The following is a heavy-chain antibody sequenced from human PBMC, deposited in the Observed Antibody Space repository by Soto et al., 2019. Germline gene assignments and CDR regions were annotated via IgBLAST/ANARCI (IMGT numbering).Heavy chain of an antibody. D-gene: IGHD2-15*01. CDR3: ARRCSGVTCSLYY. CDR2: ICASGGCT. J-gene: IGHJ4*02. Sequence: PGGSLRLSCAASGFTFSTYAMSWVRQAPGRGLEWVSSICASGGCTFYADSVKGRFTISRDNSKHTLSLQMNSPRAEDTAIYYCARRCSGVTCSLYYWGQGTLVTVSS. V-gene: IGHV3-23*01. CDR1: GFTFSTYA.